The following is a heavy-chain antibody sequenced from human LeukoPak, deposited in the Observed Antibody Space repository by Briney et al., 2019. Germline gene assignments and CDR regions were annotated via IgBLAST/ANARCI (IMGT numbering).Heavy chain of an antibody. D-gene: IGHD1-7*01. J-gene: IGHJ5*02. CDR3: ARKKVIGDITGTKWSNWFDP. CDR1: GGSFSGYY. V-gene: IGHV4-34*01. Sequence: KPSETLSLTCAVYGGSFSGYYWSWIRQSPGKGLEWIGEINHSGSTNYNPSLKSRVTISVDTSKNQFSLKLSSVTAADTAVYYCARKKVIGDITGTKWSNWFDPWGQGTLVTVSS. CDR2: INHSGST.